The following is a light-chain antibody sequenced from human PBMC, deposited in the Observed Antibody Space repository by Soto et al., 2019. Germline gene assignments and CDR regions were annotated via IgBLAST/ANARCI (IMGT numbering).Light chain of an antibody. Sequence: DIQMTQSPSSLSASVGDRVTITCRASQSISSNLNWYQQKPGKPPKILIYAASSLQSGVPSRFSGGGSGTDFTLTISSLQPEDFETYSCQQSYSNPLTFGGGTKVDIK. CDR1: QSISSN. V-gene: IGKV1-39*01. CDR3: QQSYSNPLT. CDR2: AAS. J-gene: IGKJ4*01.